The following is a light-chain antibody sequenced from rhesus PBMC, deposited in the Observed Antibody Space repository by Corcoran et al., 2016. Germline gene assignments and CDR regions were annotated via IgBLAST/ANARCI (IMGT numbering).Light chain of an antibody. Sequence: DIVMTQTPLSLPVTPGEPASISCRSSQSLLHSNGYPYLFCYLQQPGHSPQLLIYLGSYRASGVPDRFSGSGSGTDFRLKISRVEAEDVGVYYCVQDIQLPWTFGQGTKVEIK. CDR2: LGS. V-gene: IGKV2-91*01. CDR3: VQDIQLPWT. J-gene: IGKJ1*01. CDR1: QSLLHSNGYPY.